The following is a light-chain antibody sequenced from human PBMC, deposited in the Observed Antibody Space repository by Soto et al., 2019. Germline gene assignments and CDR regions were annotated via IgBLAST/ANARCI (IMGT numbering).Light chain of an antibody. CDR2: GAS. Sequence: EIVMTQSPATLSVSPGERATLSCRASQSVSSNLAWYQQKPGQAPRLLIYGASTRATGIPARFSGSGSGTEFTLTIRILQSEDFAVYYCQQYNNWPYTFGQGTKLEIK. CDR3: QQYNNWPYT. V-gene: IGKV3-15*01. J-gene: IGKJ2*01. CDR1: QSVSSN.